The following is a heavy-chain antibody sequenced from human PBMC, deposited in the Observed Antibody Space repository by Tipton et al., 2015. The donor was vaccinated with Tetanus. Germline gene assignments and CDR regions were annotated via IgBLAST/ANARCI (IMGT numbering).Heavy chain of an antibody. D-gene: IGHD6-19*01. CDR1: GITFSSHA. CDR2: ISNDGDNK. J-gene: IGHJ6*02. Sequence: SLRLSCAASGITFSSHALHWVRQAPGKGLEWVAVISNDGDNKFYADSVTGRFTISRDNSKNTLYLQMNSLRAEDTALYYCARDVEAGWYIRGIAVDYYGMAVWGQGTTVTFSS. CDR3: ARDVEAGWYIRGIAVDYYGMAV. V-gene: IGHV3-30-3*01.